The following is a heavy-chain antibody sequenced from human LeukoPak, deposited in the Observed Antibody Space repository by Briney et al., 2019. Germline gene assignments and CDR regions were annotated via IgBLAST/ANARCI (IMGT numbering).Heavy chain of an antibody. CDR3: ARGITISGSGTFDY. Sequence: ASVKVCCKPSGYTFTGYYIHWVRQAPGQGLEWMGWINPNSGATNYAQKFQGRVAMTRDTSISTAYMELSGLTYDDAAVYHCARGITISGSGTFDYWGQGTLVTVSS. V-gene: IGHV1-2*02. D-gene: IGHD3-9*01. J-gene: IGHJ4*02. CDR2: INPNSGAT. CDR1: GYTFTGYY.